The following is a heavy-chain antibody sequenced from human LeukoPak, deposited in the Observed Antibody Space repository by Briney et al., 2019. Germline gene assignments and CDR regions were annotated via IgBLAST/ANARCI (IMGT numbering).Heavy chain of an antibody. CDR1: GGSMSGAY. V-gene: IGHV4-59*08. J-gene: IGHJ4*02. D-gene: IGHD3-22*01. CDR2: VFFTGNT. CDR3: AKGSPIDSSGYYLVIFDY. Sequence: PSETLSLTCTVSGGSMSGAYWSWIRQPPGKGLEWIGYVFFTGNTNYNPSLGSRLTISVDTSRSQFSLKLNSVTAADTAVYYCAKGSPIDSSGYYLVIFDYWGQGTLVTVSS.